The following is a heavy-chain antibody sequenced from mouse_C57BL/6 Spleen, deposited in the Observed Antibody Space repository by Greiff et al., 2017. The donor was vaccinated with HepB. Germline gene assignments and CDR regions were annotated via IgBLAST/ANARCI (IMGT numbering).Heavy chain of an antibody. CDR2: IDPSDSYT. CDR1: GYTFTSYW. J-gene: IGHJ4*01. CDR3: ARGSYWYAMDY. Sequence: QVQLQQPGAELVMPGASVKLSCKASGYTFTSYWMHWVKQRPGQGLEWIGEIDPSDSYTNYNQKFKGKSTLTVDKSSSTAYMQLSSLTSEDSAVYYCARGSYWYAMDYWGQGTSVTVSS. V-gene: IGHV1-69*01. D-gene: IGHD6-5*01.